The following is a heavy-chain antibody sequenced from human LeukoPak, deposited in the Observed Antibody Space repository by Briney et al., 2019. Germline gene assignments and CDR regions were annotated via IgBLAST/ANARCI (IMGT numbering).Heavy chain of an antibody. D-gene: IGHD3-3*01. CDR3: AKGETYYDFWSGPRPYYFDY. J-gene: IGHJ4*02. V-gene: IGHV3-9*01. Sequence: PGRSLRLSCAASGFTFDDYAMHWVRQAPGKGLEWVSGISWNSGSIGYADSVKGRFTISRDNAKNSLYLQMNSLRAEDTALYYCAKGETYYDFWSGPRPYYFDYWGQGTLVTVSS. CDR2: ISWNSGSI. CDR1: GFTFDDYA.